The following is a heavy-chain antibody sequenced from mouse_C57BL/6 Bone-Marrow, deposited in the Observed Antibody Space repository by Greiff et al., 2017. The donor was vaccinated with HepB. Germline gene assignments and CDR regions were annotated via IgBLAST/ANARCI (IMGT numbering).Heavy chain of an antibody. CDR1: GFTFSSYG. J-gene: IGHJ2*01. CDR3: ARQYYYGSSYRYFDY. D-gene: IGHD1-1*01. V-gene: IGHV5-6*02. Sequence: DVKLVESGGDLVKPGGSLKLSCAASGFTFSSYGMSWVRQTPDKRLEWVATISSGGSYTYYPDSVKGRFTISRDNAKNTLYLQMSSLKSEDTAMYYCARQYYYGSSYRYFDYWGQGTTLTVSS. CDR2: ISSGGSYT.